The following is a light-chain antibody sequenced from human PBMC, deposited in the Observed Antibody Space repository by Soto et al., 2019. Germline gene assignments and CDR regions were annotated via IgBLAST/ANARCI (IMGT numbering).Light chain of an antibody. J-gene: IGLJ3*02. CDR2: GND. CDR3: AAWDDSLNGVV. Sequence: QSVLTQPPSASGTPGQRVTISCSGSSSNIGSHTINWYQQLPGTAPKLLIYGNDQRPSGVPDRFSGSKSGTSASLAISGLQSEDGADYYCAAWDDSLNGVVFGGGTKLTVL. V-gene: IGLV1-44*01. CDR1: SSNIGSHT.